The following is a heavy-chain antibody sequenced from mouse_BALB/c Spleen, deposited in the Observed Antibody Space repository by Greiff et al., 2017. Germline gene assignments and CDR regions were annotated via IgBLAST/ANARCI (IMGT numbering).Heavy chain of an antibody. V-gene: IGHV1S34*01. J-gene: IGHJ4*01. CDR2: ISCYNGAT. CDR1: GYSFTGYY. CDR3: ARHGLGLQYYYAMDY. D-gene: IGHD3-1*01. Sequence: LVKTGASVKISCKASGYSFTGYYMHWVKQSHGKSLEWIGYISCYNGATSYNQKFKGKATFTVDKSSSTVYMELSRLTSEDSAVYFCARHGLGLQYYYAMDYWGQGTSVTVSS.